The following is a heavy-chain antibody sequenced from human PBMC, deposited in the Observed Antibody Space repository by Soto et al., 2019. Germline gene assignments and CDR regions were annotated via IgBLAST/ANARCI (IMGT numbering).Heavy chain of an antibody. CDR1: GYSFTSYW. D-gene: IGHD6-13*01. J-gene: IGHJ6*02. CDR3: ASPIAAAGHYYYGMDV. CDR2: IDPSDSYT. Sequence: GESLKISCKGSGYSFTSYWISWVRQMPGKGLEWMGRIDPSDSYTNYSPSFQGHVTISADKSISTAYLQWSSLRAEDTAVYYCASPIAAAGHYYYGMDVWGQGTTVTVSS. V-gene: IGHV5-10-1*01.